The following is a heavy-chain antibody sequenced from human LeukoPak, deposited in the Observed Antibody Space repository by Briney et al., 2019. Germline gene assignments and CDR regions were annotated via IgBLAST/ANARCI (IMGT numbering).Heavy chain of an antibody. J-gene: IGHJ6*02. Sequence: PSETLSLTCTVSGGSISSYYWSWIRQPPGKGLEWIGSIYHSGSTYYNPSLKSRVTISVDTSKNQFSLKLSSVTAADTAVYYCARDGSLASGYGAPYYYYGMDVWGQGTTVTVSS. CDR3: ARDGSLASGYGAPYYYYGMDV. V-gene: IGHV4-59*01. D-gene: IGHD5-12*01. CDR2: IYHSGST. CDR1: GGSISSYY.